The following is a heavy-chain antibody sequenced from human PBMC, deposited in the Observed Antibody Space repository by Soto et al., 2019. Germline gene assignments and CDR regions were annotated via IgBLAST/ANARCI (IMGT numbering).Heavy chain of an antibody. CDR1: GYIVTSFG. CDR3: ARGGGAYDV. Sequence: QVQLVQSGAEVKKPGATVKVSCKASGYIVTSFGINWVRQAPGQGLEWMGCISEYGDSNYSGKLQDRVSLTTDTYTNTAYMELRSLGSDDTGVYYCARGGGAYDVWGQGTKITVSS. J-gene: IGHJ3*01. CDR2: ISEYGDS. V-gene: IGHV1-18*01.